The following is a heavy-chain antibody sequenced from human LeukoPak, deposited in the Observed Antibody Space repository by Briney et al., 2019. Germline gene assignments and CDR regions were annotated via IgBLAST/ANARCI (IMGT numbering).Heavy chain of an antibody. CDR3: ARSVEGYCSGGSCYSYYYYMDV. CDR2: INPSGGST. Sequence: ASVKVSCKASGYTFTSYYMHWVRQAPGQGLEWMGIINPSGGSTSYAQKFQGRVTMTRDMSTSTVYMELSSVTAADTAVYYCARSVEGYCSGGSCYSYYYYMDVWGKGTTVTVSS. V-gene: IGHV1-46*01. J-gene: IGHJ6*03. D-gene: IGHD2-15*01. CDR1: GYTFTSYY.